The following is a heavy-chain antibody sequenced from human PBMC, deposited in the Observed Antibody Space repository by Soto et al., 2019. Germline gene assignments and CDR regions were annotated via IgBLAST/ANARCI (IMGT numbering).Heavy chain of an antibody. CDR3: AKVRTGGIAPIFDY. Sequence: GGSLRLSCAASGFTFDDYAMHWVRQAPGKGLEWVSGISWNSGSIGYADSVKGRFTISRDNAKNSLYLQMNSLRAEDTALYYCAKVRTGGIAPIFDYWGQGTLVTVSS. V-gene: IGHV3-9*01. J-gene: IGHJ4*02. CDR1: GFTFDDYA. D-gene: IGHD1-26*01. CDR2: ISWNSGSI.